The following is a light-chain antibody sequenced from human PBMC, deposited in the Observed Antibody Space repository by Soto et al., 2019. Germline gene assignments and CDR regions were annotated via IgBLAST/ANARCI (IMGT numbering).Light chain of an antibody. CDR1: QSVSSSY. V-gene: IGKV3-20*01. CDR3: QQYGSSLVT. Sequence: EIVLTQSPGTLSLSPGERATLSCRASQSVSSSYLAWYQQKPGQAPRLLIYGASSRATGIPDRFSGSGSGTDFTLTISRLEPEDFAVYYCQQYGSSLVTVGGGTKVEIK. CDR2: GAS. J-gene: IGKJ4*01.